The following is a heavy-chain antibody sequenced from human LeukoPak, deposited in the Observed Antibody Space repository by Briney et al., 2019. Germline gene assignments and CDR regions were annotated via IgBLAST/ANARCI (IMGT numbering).Heavy chain of an antibody. CDR3: ATVVVPAAPLDY. D-gene: IGHD2-2*01. V-gene: IGHV1-24*01. J-gene: IGHJ4*02. Sequence: ASVKVSCEVSGYTLTELSMHWLRQAPGKGLEWMGGFDPEDGETIYAQKFQGRVTMTEDTSTDTAYMELSSLRSEDTAVYYCATVVVPAAPLDYWGQGTLVTVSS. CDR2: FDPEDGET. CDR1: GYTLTELS.